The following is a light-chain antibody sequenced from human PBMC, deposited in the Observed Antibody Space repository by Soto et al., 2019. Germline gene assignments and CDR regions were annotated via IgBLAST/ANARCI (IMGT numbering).Light chain of an antibody. CDR2: AAS. V-gene: IGKV1-39*01. J-gene: IGKJ2*01. CDR1: QSISSY. Sequence: IQMTQSPSSLYASVGDRVTNTCRASQSISSYLNWYQQKPGKAPKLLIYAASSLQSGVPSRFSGSGSGTDFTLTISSLQPEDFATYYCQQSYSTPLYTFGQGTKVDIK. CDR3: QQSYSTPLYT.